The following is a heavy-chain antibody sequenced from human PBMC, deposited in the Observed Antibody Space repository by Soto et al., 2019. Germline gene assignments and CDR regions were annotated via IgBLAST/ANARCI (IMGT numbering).Heavy chain of an antibody. CDR3: ARHDGFSSGWIIDY. Sequence: PSETLSLTCTVSGGSLTNYYWSWIRQPPQKGLEWIGYISYTGSTNYNPSLKRRVTISVDTSKNQFSLKLRSVTAADTAVYYCARHDGFSSGWIIDYWGHGTLVTVSS. V-gene: IGHV4-59*08. D-gene: IGHD6-19*01. CDR1: GGSLTNYY. J-gene: IGHJ4*01. CDR2: ISYTGST.